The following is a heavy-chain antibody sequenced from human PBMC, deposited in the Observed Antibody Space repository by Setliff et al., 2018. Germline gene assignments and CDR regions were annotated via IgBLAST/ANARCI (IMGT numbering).Heavy chain of an antibody. Sequence: SVKVSCKSSGGTFSSSGITWVRQAPGQGLQWLGRFIPILGATNYAQNFQGRVTITADESTSTGYMELSGLSSDDTAMYYCLFWLAESASDFWGQGTPVTVSS. D-gene: IGHD3-10*01. J-gene: IGHJ4*02. V-gene: IGHV1-69*13. CDR3: LFWLAESASDF. CDR2: FIPILGAT. CDR1: GGTFSSSG.